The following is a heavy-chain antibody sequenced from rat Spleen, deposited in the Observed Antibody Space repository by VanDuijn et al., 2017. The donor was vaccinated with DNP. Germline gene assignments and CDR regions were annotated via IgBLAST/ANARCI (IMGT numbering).Heavy chain of an antibody. D-gene: IGHD1-2*01. J-gene: IGHJ2*01. V-gene: IGHV5-19*01. CDR3: AIGAAFDY. CDR2: ISPSGGST. Sequence: EVQLVESGGGLVQPGRSLKLSCAASGFTFSNYGMHWIRQTPTRVLEWVPSISPSGGSTFYRDSVKGRFTISRDNTKSTLDLQMDSLRSEDTATYYCAIGAAFDYWGQGVMVTVSS. CDR1: GFTFSNYG.